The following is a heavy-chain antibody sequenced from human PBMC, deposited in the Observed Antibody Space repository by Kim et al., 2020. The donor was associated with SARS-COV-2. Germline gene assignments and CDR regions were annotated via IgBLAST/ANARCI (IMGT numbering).Heavy chain of an antibody. D-gene: IGHD2-2*01. CDR1: GGSISISTYY. CDR2: IYYSGST. V-gene: IGHV4-39*01. J-gene: IGHJ4*02. Sequence: SETLSLTCAVSGGSISISTYYRGWIRQPPGKGLEWIGSIYYSGSTYYNPSLKSRVTVSLDTSKNHFSLKLSSVTAADTAVYYCARHEGFRFHLGYCSSSSCYGVDYWGQGTLVTVSS. CDR3: ARHEGFRFHLGYCSSSSCYGVDY.